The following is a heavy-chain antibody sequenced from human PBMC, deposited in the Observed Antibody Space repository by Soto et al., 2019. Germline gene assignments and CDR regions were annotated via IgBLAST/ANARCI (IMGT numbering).Heavy chain of an antibody. CDR3: ARDVGNYVPYYYGMDV. J-gene: IGHJ6*02. V-gene: IGHV3-30*03. CDR1: EFTFNTYA. Sequence: QAQLVESGGGVVRPGRSLRLSCAASEFTFNTYAMHWVRQAPGKGLEWVAVIAYDGNDKYYADSVKGRFTISRDNSKNALYLQMNTLRPEDTAMYYCARDVGNYVPYYYGMDVWGQGTTVTVSS. D-gene: IGHD1-7*01. CDR2: IAYDGNDK.